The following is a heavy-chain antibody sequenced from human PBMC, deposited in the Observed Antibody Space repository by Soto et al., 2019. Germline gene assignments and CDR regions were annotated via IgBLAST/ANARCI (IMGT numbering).Heavy chain of an antibody. CDR3: AKGLRGDYSGSDY. D-gene: IGHD4-17*01. CDR2: ISWNSGNI. J-gene: IGHJ4*02. V-gene: IGHV3-9*01. Sequence: EVQLVESGGGLVQPGRSLRLSCAASGFTFEDYAMNWVRQAPGKGLEWVSGISWNSGNIGYADSVKGRFTISRDNAKNSLFLRMNSLRPGDTALYYCAKGLRGDYSGSDYWGQGILVTVSS. CDR1: GFTFEDYA.